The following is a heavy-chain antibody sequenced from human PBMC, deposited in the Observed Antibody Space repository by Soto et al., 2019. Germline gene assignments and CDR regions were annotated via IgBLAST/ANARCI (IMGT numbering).Heavy chain of an antibody. CDR1: GYSFTNYW. Sequence: PGESLKISCKGSGYSFTNYWIGWVRQMSGKGLEWMGIIYPGDSDTRYSPSFQGRVTISADRSISTAHLQWTSLKASDTAVYFCARVGTTTVGFDIWGQGTMVTVSS. CDR2: IYPGDSDT. J-gene: IGHJ3*02. D-gene: IGHD4-17*01. V-gene: IGHV5-51*01. CDR3: ARVGTTTVGFDI.